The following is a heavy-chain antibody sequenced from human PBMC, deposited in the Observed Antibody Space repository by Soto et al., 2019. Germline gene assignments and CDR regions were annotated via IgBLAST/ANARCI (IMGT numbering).Heavy chain of an antibody. CDR3: AKGGGYSYDYYGMDV. CDR1: GFTFSNYG. J-gene: IGHJ6*02. V-gene: IGHV3-30*18. CDR2: ISYDGSNK. Sequence: QVQLVESGGGVVQPGRSLRLSCAVSGFTFSNYGMHWVRQAPGKGLEWVAVISYDGSNKYYADSVKGRFTISRDNSKNVLYVQMNGLRADDTAVYYCAKGGGYSYDYYGMDVWGQGTTVTVSS. D-gene: IGHD1-1*01.